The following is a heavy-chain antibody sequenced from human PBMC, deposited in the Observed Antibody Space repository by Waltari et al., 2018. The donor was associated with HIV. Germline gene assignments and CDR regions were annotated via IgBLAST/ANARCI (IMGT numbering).Heavy chain of an antibody. D-gene: IGHD3-10*02. CDR3: ANRQRYCSGSECSPLEGFDY. J-gene: IGHJ4*02. V-gene: IGHV2-5*02. CDR2: IYWDDDK. CDR1: GFSVSSGGEA. Sequence: QITLNESGPTLVKPTQTLTLTCTFSGFSVSSGGEAVSWIRQPPGKALEWIAVIYWDDDKRYNPSLETRFTITKDTSKNQVGLQMTSMDPVDTATYYCANRQRYCSGSECSPLEGFDYWGPGSLVTVSS.